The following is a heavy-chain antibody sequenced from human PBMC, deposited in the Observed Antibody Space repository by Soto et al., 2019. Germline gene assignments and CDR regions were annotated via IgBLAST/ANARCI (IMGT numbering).Heavy chain of an antibody. CDR1: GGTFSSYA. Sequence: QAQLVQSGAEVKKPGSSVKVSCKASGGTFSSYAISWVRQAPGQGLEWMGGIIPIFGTANYAQKFQGRVTITADESTSTAYMELSSLRSEDTAVYYCARWGRSAAAAYYYYYGMDVWGQGTTVTVSS. CDR3: ARWGRSAAAAYYYYYGMDV. D-gene: IGHD6-13*01. J-gene: IGHJ6*02. V-gene: IGHV1-69*01. CDR2: IIPIFGTA.